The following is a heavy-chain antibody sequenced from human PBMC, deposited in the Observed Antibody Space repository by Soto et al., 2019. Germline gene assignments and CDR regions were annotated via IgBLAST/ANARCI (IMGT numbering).Heavy chain of an antibody. CDR3: ANDVGIQLWLLDYYYGMDV. V-gene: IGHV3-30*18. D-gene: IGHD5-18*01. CDR2: ISYDGSNK. CDR1: GFTFSSYG. J-gene: IGHJ6*02. Sequence: XGSLRLSFAASGFTFSSYGMHWVRQAPGKGLEWVAVISYDGSNKYYADSVKGRFTISRDNSKNTLYLQMNSLRAEDTAVYYCANDVGIQLWLLDYYYGMDVSGHGTTVTVSS.